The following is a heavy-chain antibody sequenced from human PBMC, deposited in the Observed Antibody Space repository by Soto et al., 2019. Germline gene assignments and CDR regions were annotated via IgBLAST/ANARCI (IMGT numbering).Heavy chain of an antibody. Sequence: SETLSLTCTVSGGSISSYYWSWIRQPPGKGLEGIGYIYYSGSTNYNPSLKSRVTISVDTSKNQFSLKLSSVTAADAAVYYCARDSGYCSGGSCQIEGAIDNWGQGTLV. D-gene: IGHD2-15*01. J-gene: IGHJ4*02. CDR2: IYYSGST. CDR3: ARDSGYCSGGSCQIEGAIDN. CDR1: GGSISSYY. V-gene: IGHV4-59*12.